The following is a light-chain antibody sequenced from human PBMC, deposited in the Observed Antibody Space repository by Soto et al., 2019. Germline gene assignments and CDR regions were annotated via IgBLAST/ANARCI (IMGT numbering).Light chain of an antibody. Sequence: EIVLTQSPATLSLSPWERATLSCRASQSVSSYLAWYQQKPGQAPRLLIFDASNRAAGIPARFSASGSGTDFTLTINSLQPEDFATYYCQQAYSFPITFGQGTRLEIK. J-gene: IGKJ5*01. CDR3: QQAYSFPIT. CDR1: QSVSSY. V-gene: IGKV3-11*01. CDR2: DAS.